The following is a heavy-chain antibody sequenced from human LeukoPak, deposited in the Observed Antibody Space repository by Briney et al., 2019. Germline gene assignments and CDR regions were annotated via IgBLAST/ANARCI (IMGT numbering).Heavy chain of an antibody. D-gene: IGHD6-19*01. CDR1: GFTLSTYS. CDR2: MTNSRSY. V-gene: IGHV3-21*01. CDR3: AREGGWGNWYFDL. J-gene: IGHJ2*01. Sequence: GGSLRLSCTVSGFTLSTYSLNWVRRAPGKGLEWVSLMTNSRSYYADSVKGRFTISRDNAKNSLDLVMSSLRVDDTAVYYCAREGGWGNWYFDLWGRGTLVTVSS.